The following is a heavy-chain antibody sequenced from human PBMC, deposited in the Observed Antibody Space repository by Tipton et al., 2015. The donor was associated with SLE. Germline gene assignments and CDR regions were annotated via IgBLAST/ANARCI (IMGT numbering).Heavy chain of an antibody. Sequence: GSLRLSCTASGFTFSSYAMSWVHQPPGKGPGWVSAISGSGGSTYYADSVKGRFTISRDKSKNTLYLKKNSLRAEDTAVYYCAKVYYAILTGYYLFDYWGQGTLVTVSS. V-gene: IGHV3-23*01. CDR2: ISGSGGST. J-gene: IGHJ4*02. CDR1: GFTFSSYA. D-gene: IGHD3-9*01. CDR3: AKVYYAILTGYYLFDY.